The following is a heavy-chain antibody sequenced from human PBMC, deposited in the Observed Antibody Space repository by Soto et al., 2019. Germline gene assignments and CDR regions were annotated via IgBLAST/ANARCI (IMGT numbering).Heavy chain of an antibody. CDR3: AGGGTPIAY. CDR2: ISAYNGNT. D-gene: IGHD3-16*01. V-gene: IGHV1-18*01. J-gene: IGHJ4*02. CDR1: GYTFTNFG. Sequence: QVQLVQSGAEVKKPGASVKVSCKTSGYTFTNFGISWVRQAPGQGLEWMGWISAYNGNTNYAQKFRGRVTMPTDTSTSTAYMGVRSLRSDDTAVYYCAGGGTPIAYWGQGPLVTVSP.